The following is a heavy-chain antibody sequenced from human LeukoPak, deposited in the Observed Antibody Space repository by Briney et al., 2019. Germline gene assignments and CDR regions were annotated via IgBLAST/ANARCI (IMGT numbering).Heavy chain of an antibody. CDR1: GFTFSSYG. J-gene: IGHJ4*02. V-gene: IGHV3-30*02. D-gene: IGHD5-18*01. CDR3: AREWYTAMVTSSFGY. CDR2: IRYDGSNK. Sequence: PGGSLRLSCAASGFTFSSYGMLWVRQAPGKGLEWVAFIRYDGSNKYYADSVKGRFTISRDNSKNTLYLQMNSLRAEDTAVYYCAREWYTAMVTSSFGYWGQGTLVTVSS.